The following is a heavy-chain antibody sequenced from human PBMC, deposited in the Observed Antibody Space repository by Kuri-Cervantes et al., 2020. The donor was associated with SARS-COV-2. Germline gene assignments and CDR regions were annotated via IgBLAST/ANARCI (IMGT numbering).Heavy chain of an antibody. D-gene: IGHD2-15*01. J-gene: IGHJ6*02. CDR3: ASQYCSGGSCYSGYYDGMDV. V-gene: IGHV3-30-3*01. Sequence: GGSLRLSCAASGFTFSSYAMRWVRQAPGKGLEWVAVISYDGSNKYYADSVKGRFTISRDNSKDTLYLQMNSLRAEDTAVYYCASQYCSGGSCYSGYYDGMDVWGQGTTVTVSS. CDR1: GFTFSSYA. CDR2: ISYDGSNK.